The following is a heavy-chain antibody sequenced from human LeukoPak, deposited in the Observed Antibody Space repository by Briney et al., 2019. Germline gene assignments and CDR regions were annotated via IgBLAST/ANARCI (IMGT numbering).Heavy chain of an antibody. CDR1: GVTISGDS. J-gene: IGHJ3*02. CDR3: ARDGRAVAFDI. Sequence: GGSLRLSCIASGVTISGDSMNWVRQAPGMGLEWLSYISSGGETIYYADSVKGRVTIFRDNAKNSLYLQMDRLRAEDTAVYYCARDGRAVAFDIWGQGTMVTVSS. D-gene: IGHD6-19*01. CDR2: ISSGGETI. V-gene: IGHV3-48*01.